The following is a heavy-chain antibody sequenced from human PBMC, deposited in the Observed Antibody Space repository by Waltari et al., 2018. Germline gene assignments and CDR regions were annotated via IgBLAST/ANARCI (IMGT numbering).Heavy chain of an antibody. CDR3: ARQMMGIVVVPAAIGY. CDR1: GGSISSSSYY. Sequence: QLQLQESGPGLVKPSETLSLTCTVPGGSISSSSYYWRWLRQPPGKGLEWIGSIYYSGSTYYNPSLKSRVTISVDTSKNQFSLKLSSVTAADTAVYYCARQMMGIVVVPAAIGYWGQGTLVTVSS. J-gene: IGHJ4*02. V-gene: IGHV4-39*07. D-gene: IGHD2-2*03. CDR2: IYYSGST.